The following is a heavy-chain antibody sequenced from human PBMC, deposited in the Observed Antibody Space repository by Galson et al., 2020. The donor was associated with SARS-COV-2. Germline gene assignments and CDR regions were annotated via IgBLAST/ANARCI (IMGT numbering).Heavy chain of an antibody. D-gene: IGHD3-22*01. CDR3: ARVYYYSSGFPYFEY. Sequence: ASVKVSCKASGYTFTSYDINWVRQATGQGLEWMGWMNPNSGNTGYAQKFQGRATMTRNTSISTAYMELSSLISEDTAVYYCARVYYYSSGFPYFEYWGQGTLVTVSS. CDR2: MNPNSGNT. J-gene: IGHJ4*02. CDR1: GYTFTSYD. V-gene: IGHV1-8*01.